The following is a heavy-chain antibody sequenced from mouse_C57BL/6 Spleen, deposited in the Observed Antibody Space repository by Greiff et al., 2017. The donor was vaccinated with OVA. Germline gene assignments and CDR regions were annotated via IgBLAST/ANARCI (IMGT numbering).Heavy chain of an antibody. J-gene: IGHJ3*01. Sequence: EVKLMESGGGLVKPGGSLKLSCAASGFTFSSYAMAWVRQTPEKRLEWVATISDGGSYTYYPDNVKGRFTISRDNAKNKLYLQMSHLKSEDTAMYYCARLGAYWGQVTLVTVSA. CDR2: ISDGGSYT. CDR1: GFTFSSYA. D-gene: IGHD3-3*01. CDR3: ARLGAY. V-gene: IGHV5-4*03.